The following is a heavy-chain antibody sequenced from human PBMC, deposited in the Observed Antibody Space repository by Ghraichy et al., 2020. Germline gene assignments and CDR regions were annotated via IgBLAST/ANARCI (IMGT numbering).Heavy chain of an antibody. CDR2: IYYSGST. J-gene: IGHJ4*02. CDR1: GGSISSGGYY. V-gene: IGHV4-31*03. CDR3: ASRYGDYDPFYF. Sequence: SETLSLTCTVSGGSISSGGYYWSWIRQHPGKGLEWIGYIYYSGSTYYNPSLKSRVTISVDTSKNQFSLKLSSVTAADTAVYYCASRYGDYDPFYFWGQGTLVTVSS. D-gene: IGHD4-17*01.